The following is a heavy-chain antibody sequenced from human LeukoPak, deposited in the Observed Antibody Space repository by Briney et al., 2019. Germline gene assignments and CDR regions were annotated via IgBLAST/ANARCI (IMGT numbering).Heavy chain of an antibody. Sequence: GGSLRLSCAASGFIYSSKYMIWLRQATGKALECVSDIYSGGRTYYSDSVKGRFTISRVNSKNTVYLQMNSFRAEDKAVYYCAREFSGWLQLFDYWGQGTLVTVSS. V-gene: IGHV3-66*01. J-gene: IGHJ4*02. D-gene: IGHD5-24*01. CDR3: AREFSGWLQLFDY. CDR1: GFIYSSKY. CDR2: IYSGGRT.